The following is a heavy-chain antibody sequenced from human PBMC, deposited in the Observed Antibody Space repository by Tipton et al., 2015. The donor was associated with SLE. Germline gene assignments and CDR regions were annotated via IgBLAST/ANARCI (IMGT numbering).Heavy chain of an antibody. J-gene: IGHJ3*02. CDR1: GGSISSYY. Sequence: TLSLTCTVSGGSISSYYWSWIRQPPGKGLEWIGYIYYSGSTNYNPSLESRVTISVDTSKNQFSLKLSSVTAADTAVYYCARRGGDAFDIWGQGTMVTVSS. CDR3: ARRGGDAFDI. CDR2: IYYSGST. V-gene: IGHV4-59*01. D-gene: IGHD6-25*01.